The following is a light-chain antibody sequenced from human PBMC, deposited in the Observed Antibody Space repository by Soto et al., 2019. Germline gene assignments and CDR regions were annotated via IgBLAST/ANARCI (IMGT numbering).Light chain of an antibody. Sequence: QLVLTQSPSASASLGASVKLTCTLSSGHSSYAIAWHQQQSEKGPRYLMKLNSDGSHSKGDGIPDRFSGSSSGAERYLTISSLQSEDEADYSCQTWGTGIHVVFGGGTKLTVL. CDR3: QTWGTGIHVV. CDR1: SGHSSYA. J-gene: IGLJ2*01. V-gene: IGLV4-69*01. CDR2: LNSDGSH.